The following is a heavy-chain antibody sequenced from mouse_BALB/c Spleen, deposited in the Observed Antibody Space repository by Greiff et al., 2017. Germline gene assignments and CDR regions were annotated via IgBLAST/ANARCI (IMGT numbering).Heavy chain of an antibody. D-gene: IGHD2-4*01. CDR2: ISSGGST. CDR1: GFTFSSYA. Sequence: DVQLVESGGGLVKPGGSLKLSCAASGFTFSSYAMSWVRQTPEKRLEWVASISSGGSTYYPDSVKGRFTISRDNARNILYLQMSSLRSEDTAMYYCARGITTYAMDYWGQGTSVTVSS. V-gene: IGHV5-6-5*01. J-gene: IGHJ4*01. CDR3: ARGITTYAMDY.